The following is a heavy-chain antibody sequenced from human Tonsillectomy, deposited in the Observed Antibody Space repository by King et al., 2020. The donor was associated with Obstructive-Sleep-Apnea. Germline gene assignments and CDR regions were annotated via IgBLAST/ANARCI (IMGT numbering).Heavy chain of an antibody. D-gene: IGHD5-24*01. J-gene: IGHJ4*02. Sequence: QLQESGPGLVKPSETLSLTCTVSGGSINSYYWSWIRQTPGKGLEWIGYISYSGSTNYNPSLKNRVTISVDTSKNQFSLQLSSVTAADTAVYYCARDRVGRDGYNRFDYWGQGTLVTVSS. CDR2: ISYSGST. CDR1: GGSINSYY. V-gene: IGHV4-59*01. CDR3: ARDRVGRDGYNRFDY.